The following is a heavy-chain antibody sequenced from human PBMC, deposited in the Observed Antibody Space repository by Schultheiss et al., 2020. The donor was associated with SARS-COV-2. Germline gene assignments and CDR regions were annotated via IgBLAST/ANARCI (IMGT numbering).Heavy chain of an antibody. CDR1: GFTFSSYG. D-gene: IGHD3-3*01. Sequence: GGSLRLSCAASGFTFSSYGMHWVRQAPGKGLEWVAVISYDGSNKYYADSVKGRFTISRDNSKNTLYLQMNSLRAEDTAVYYCARHVGDYDFWSGYYYYYGMDVWGQGTTVTVSS. J-gene: IGHJ6*02. CDR3: ARHVGDYDFWSGYYYYYGMDV. CDR2: ISYDGSNK. V-gene: IGHV3-30*03.